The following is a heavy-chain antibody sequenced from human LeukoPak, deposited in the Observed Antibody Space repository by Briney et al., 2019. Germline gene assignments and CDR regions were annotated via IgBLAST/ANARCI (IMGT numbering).Heavy chain of an antibody. D-gene: IGHD5-18*01. Sequence: GGSLRLSCAASGFTFSSYSMNWVRQAPGKGLEWVSSISSSSSSYIYYADSVKGRFTISRDNAKNSLYLQMNSLRAEDTAVYYCARDRGYSSVFDYWGQGTLVTVSS. CDR1: GFTFSSYS. CDR3: ARDRGYSSVFDY. CDR2: ISSSSSSYI. J-gene: IGHJ4*02. V-gene: IGHV3-21*01.